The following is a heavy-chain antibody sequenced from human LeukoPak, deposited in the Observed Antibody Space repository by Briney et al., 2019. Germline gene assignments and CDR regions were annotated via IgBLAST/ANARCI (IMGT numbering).Heavy chain of an antibody. CDR1: GFTISNAW. J-gene: IGHJ5*02. D-gene: IGHD4-17*01. V-gene: IGHV3-33*08. CDR2: IWYDGTNK. CDR3: ARATVTRWFDP. Sequence: GGSLRLSCATSGFTISNAWMGWVRQAPGKGLEWVAVIWYDGTNKYYADSVKGRFTISRDNSKNTLYLQMNSLRAEDTAVYYCARATVTRWFDPWGQGTLVTVSS.